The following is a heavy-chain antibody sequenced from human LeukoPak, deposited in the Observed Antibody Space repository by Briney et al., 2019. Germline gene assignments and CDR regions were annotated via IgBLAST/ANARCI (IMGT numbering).Heavy chain of an antibody. J-gene: IGHJ4*02. Sequence: SETLSLTCTVSGGSISSYYRSWVRQPPGKGLEWIGYIYYSGSNNYNPSLKSRVTISVDTSKNQFSLKLSSVTAADTAVYYCAREAGDCSSTSCYRRYYFDYWGQGTLVTVSS. D-gene: IGHD2-2*01. CDR2: IYYSGSN. CDR3: AREAGDCSSTSCYRRYYFDY. CDR1: GGSISSYY. V-gene: IGHV4-59*01.